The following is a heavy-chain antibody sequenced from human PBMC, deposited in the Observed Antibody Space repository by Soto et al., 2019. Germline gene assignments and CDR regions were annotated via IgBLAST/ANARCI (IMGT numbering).Heavy chain of an antibody. CDR3: ASDRLSVGPRANDAFDV. J-gene: IGHJ3*01. CDR2: INPDNENT. Sequence: QVQLVQSGAEVRKPGASVNISCRASGFSFSDNLINWVRQAPGQSLEWMGWINPDNENTGYSQTFQGRVTISRHSSASIAYVEVSYLTSEDTAVYSCASDRLSVGPRANDAFDVWGQWTMVSVAS. D-gene: IGHD2-21*02. V-gene: IGHV1-3*01. CDR1: GFSFSDNL.